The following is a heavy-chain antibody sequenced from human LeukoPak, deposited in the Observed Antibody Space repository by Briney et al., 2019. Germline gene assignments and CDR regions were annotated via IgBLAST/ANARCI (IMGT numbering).Heavy chain of an antibody. CDR1: GFTFSSYW. CDR3: ARGSYSLGGFDY. D-gene: IGHD6-13*01. J-gene: IGHJ4*02. V-gene: IGHV3-74*01. CDR2: ISSDGSDT. Sequence: PGGSLRLSYAASGFTFSSYWMHWVRQAPGKGLVWVSRISSDGSDTNYADSVKGRFTISRDNAKNTLYLPMNSLRAEDTAVYYCARGSYSLGGFDYWGQGTLVTVSS.